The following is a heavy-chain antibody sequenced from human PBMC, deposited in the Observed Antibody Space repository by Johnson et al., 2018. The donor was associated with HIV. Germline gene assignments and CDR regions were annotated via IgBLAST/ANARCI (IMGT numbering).Heavy chain of an antibody. V-gene: IGHV3-30*02. CDR2: IRYDGSNK. D-gene: IGHD3-10*01. J-gene: IGHJ3*02. CDR1: GFTFSSYG. CDR3: AKVIARSNYYGSGSYRDPGAFDI. Sequence: QMQLVESGGGVVQPGRSLRLSCAASGFTFSSYGMHWVRQAPGKGLEWVAFIRYDGSNKYYADSVKGRFTISRDNSKNTLYLQMNSLRAEDTAVYYCAKVIARSNYYGSGSYRDPGAFDIWGQGTMVTVSS.